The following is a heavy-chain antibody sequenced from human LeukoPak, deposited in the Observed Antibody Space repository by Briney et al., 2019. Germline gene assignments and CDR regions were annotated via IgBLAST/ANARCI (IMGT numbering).Heavy chain of an antibody. CDR2: IYYSGST. J-gene: IGHJ4*02. Sequence: PSETLSLTCTVSGGSISSGGYYWSWIRQHPGKGLEWIGYIYYSGSTYYNPSLKSRVTISVDTSKNQFSLKLSSVTAADTAVYYCARVVLTAMVRGVKEPNFDYWGQGTLVTVSS. V-gene: IGHV4-31*03. CDR1: GGSISSGGYY. D-gene: IGHD3-10*01. CDR3: ARVVLTAMVRGVKEPNFDY.